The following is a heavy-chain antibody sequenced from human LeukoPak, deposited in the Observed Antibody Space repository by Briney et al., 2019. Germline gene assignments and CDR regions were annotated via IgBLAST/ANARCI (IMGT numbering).Heavy chain of an antibody. CDR2: IRSKAYGGTT. V-gene: IGHV3-49*02. CDR3: TRGPWELLRFDY. Sequence: FIRSKAYGGTTEYAASVKGRFTISRDESKSIAYLQMNSLKTEDTAVYYCTRGPWELLRFDYWGQGTLVTVSS. D-gene: IGHD1-26*01. J-gene: IGHJ4*02.